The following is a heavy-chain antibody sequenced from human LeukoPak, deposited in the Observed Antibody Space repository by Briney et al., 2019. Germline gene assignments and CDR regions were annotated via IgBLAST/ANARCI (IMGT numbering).Heavy chain of an antibody. V-gene: IGHV1-3*03. Sequence: ASVKVSCKASGYTFTTYAIHWVRQAPGQRLEWMGWINAGNGNTRYSQEFQGRVTITRDTSASTAYMELSSLRSEDMAVYYCARARDIVVVVGVTLGSWFDPWGQGTLVTVSS. D-gene: IGHD2-15*01. CDR1: GYTFTTYA. CDR2: INAGNGNT. CDR3: ARARDIVVVVGVTLGSWFDP. J-gene: IGHJ5*02.